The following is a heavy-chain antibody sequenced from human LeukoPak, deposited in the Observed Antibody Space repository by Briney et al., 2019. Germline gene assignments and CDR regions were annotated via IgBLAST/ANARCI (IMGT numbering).Heavy chain of an antibody. CDR3: ARGPAPGAEAGTGVYYFDY. CDR1: GGTFSGYA. J-gene: IGHJ4*02. Sequence: GASVKASCKASGGTFSGYAISWVRQAPGQGLEWMGGIIPIFGTANYAQKFQGRVTITADESTSTAYMELSSLRSEDTAVYYCARGPAPGAEAGTGVYYFDYWGQGTLVTVSS. D-gene: IGHD6-19*01. V-gene: IGHV1-69*13. CDR2: IIPIFGTA.